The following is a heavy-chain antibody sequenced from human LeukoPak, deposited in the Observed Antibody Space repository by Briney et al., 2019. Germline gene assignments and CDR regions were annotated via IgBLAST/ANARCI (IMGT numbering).Heavy chain of an antibody. J-gene: IGHJ4*02. D-gene: IGHD4-11*01. Sequence: HGESLKISCKGSGYSFTSYWIGWVRQMPGKGLEWMGIIYPGDSDTRYSPSFQGQVTISADKSTSTAYLQWSSLKASDTAMYYRNLQSGSDNFDYWGQGTLVTVSS. V-gene: IGHV5-51*01. CDR2: IYPGDSDT. CDR3: NLQSGSDNFDY. CDR1: GYSFTSYW.